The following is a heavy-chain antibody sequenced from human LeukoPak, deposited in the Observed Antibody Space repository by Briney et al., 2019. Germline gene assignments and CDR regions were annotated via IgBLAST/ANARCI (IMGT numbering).Heavy chain of an antibody. J-gene: IGHJ5*02. CDR1: GFSLSSARMG. CDR3: ARISLPWVNSGFFDP. CDR2: IFSNDEK. Sequence: SGPTLVHPTATLTLTCTVSGFSLSSARMGASWIRQPPGKALEWLAHIFSNDEKSYSTSLKSRLTISKDPSKSQVVLTMTNMDPVDTATYYCARISLPWVNSGFFDPWGQGTLVTVSS. V-gene: IGHV2-26*01. D-gene: IGHD4-23*01.